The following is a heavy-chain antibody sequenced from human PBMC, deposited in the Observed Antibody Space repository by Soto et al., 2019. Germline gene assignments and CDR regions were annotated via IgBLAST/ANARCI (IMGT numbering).Heavy chain of an antibody. CDR1: GFTVSSNY. V-gene: IGHV3-53*01. Sequence: GGSLRLSCAASGFTVSSNYMSWVRQAPGKGLEWVSVIYSGGSTYYADSVKGRFTISRDNSKNTLYLQMNSLRAEDTAVYYCARSYYDSSGYYYLFDCWGQGTLVTVSS. CDR2: IYSGGST. CDR3: ARSYYDSSGYYYLFDC. J-gene: IGHJ4*02. D-gene: IGHD3-22*01.